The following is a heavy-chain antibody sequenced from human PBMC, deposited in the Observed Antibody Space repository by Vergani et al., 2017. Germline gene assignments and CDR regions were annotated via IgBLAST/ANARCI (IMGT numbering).Heavy chain of an antibody. V-gene: IGHV4-34*01. CDR3: ARGFFRCSSTSCHLLGFDY. CDR1: GGSFSGYY. D-gene: IGHD2-2*01. Sequence: QVQLQQWGAGLLKPSETLSLTCAVYGGSFSGYYWSWIRQPPGKGLEWIGEINHSGSTNYNPSLKSRVTMSVDTSKNQFSLKLSSVTAADTAVYYCARGFFRCSSTSCHLLGFDYWGQGTLVTVSS. CDR2: INHSGST. J-gene: IGHJ4*02.